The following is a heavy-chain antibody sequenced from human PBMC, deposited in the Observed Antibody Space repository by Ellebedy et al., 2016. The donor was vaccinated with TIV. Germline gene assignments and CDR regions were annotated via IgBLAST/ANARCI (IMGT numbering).Heavy chain of an antibody. J-gene: IGHJ3*01. CDR2: VSVSGGGT. CDR3: AKDRAAAGTWDAFDV. CDR1: GFTFSNYA. V-gene: IGHV3-23*01. Sequence: PGGSLRLSCAASGFTFSNYAMSWVRQAPGKGLEWVSGVSVSGGGTYYADSVRGRFAISRDNSKNTLYLQMNGLRAEDTAVYYCAKDRAAAGTWDAFDVWGQGTMVTISS. D-gene: IGHD6-13*01.